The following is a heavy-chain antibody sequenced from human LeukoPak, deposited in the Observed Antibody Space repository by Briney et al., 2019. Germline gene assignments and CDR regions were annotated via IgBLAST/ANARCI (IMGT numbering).Heavy chain of an antibody. J-gene: IGHJ5*02. CDR1: GGSISSYY. Sequence: PSETLSLTCTVSGGSISSYYWTWIRQPPGKGLEWIGYIFYSGSTDYNPSLRSRVTISVDTSKNQLSLKLRSVTAADTALYYCARNVTPRDWFDPWGQGTLVTVSS. CDR3: ARNVTPRDWFDP. V-gene: IGHV4-59*08. CDR2: IFYSGST.